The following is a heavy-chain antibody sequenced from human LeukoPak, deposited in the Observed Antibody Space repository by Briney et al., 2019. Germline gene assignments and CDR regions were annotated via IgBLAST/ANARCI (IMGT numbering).Heavy chain of an antibody. CDR1: GGSFSGYY. Sequence: TSETLSLTCAVYGGSFSGYYWSWIRQPPGKGLEWIGEINHRGSTNYNPSLKSRVTISVDTSKNQFSLKLNSVTAADTAVYYCARGRRRFDPWGQGTLVTVSS. CDR2: INHRGST. J-gene: IGHJ5*02. V-gene: IGHV4-34*01. CDR3: ARGRRRFDP.